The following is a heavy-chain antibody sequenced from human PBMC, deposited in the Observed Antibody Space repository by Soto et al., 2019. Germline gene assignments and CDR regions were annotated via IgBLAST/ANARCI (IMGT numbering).Heavy chain of an antibody. CDR2: ISWNSGSI. J-gene: IGHJ3*02. CDR3: AKEGGYSYGYDAFDI. V-gene: IGHV3-9*01. D-gene: IGHD5-18*01. CDR1: GFTFDDYA. Sequence: EVQLVESGGGLVQPGRSLRLSCAASGFTFDDYAMHWVRQAPGKGLEWVSGISWNSGSIGYADSVKGRFTISRDNAKNSLYLQMNSLRAEDTALYYCAKEGGYSYGYDAFDIWGQGTMVTVSS.